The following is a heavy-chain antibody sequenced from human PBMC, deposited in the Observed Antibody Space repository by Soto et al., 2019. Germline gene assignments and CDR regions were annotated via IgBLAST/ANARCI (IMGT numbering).Heavy chain of an antibody. D-gene: IGHD3-9*01. Sequence: SETLSLTCTVSGGSISNYYWSWIRQPPGKGLEWIGYIYYTGIATYNPSLQSRVTMSVDSSKNQFSLKLISVTAADTALYYCVRHRDALWFYNSFDPWGQGTLVTVSS. V-gene: IGHV4-59*08. CDR1: GGSISNYY. J-gene: IGHJ5*02. CDR2: IYYTGIA. CDR3: VRHRDALWFYNSFDP.